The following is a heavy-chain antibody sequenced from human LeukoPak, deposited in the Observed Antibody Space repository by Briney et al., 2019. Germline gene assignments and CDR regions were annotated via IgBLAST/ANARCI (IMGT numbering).Heavy chain of an antibody. Sequence: GGSLRLSCAASGFTFSSHSMNWVRQAPGKGLEWVSSISSSSSYIYYADSVKGRFTISRDNAKNSLYLQMNSLRAEDTALYYCARGGITIFGVVSYMDVWGKGTTVTVSS. V-gene: IGHV3-21*04. CDR3: ARGGITIFGVVSYMDV. D-gene: IGHD3-3*01. J-gene: IGHJ6*03. CDR2: ISSSSSYI. CDR1: GFTFSSHS.